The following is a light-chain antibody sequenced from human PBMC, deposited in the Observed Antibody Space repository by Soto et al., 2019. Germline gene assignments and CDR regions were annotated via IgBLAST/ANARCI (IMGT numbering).Light chain of an antibody. CDR3: QQYGSTPRT. V-gene: IGKV3-20*01. CDR1: QSVSSSY. J-gene: IGKJ1*01. Sequence: EIVLTQSPGTLSLSPGERATLSCRASQSVSSSYLAWYQQKFGQAPRLLIYGASSRATGIPDRFSGSGSGTDFTLIISRLEPENSAVYYCQQYGSTPRTFGQGTKV. CDR2: GAS.